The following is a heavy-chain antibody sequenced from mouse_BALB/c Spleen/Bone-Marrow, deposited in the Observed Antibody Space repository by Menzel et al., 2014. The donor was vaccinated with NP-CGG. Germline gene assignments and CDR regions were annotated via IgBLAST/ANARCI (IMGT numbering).Heavy chain of an antibody. V-gene: IGHV1-4*01. J-gene: IGHJ2*01. CDR2: INPSSGYT. D-gene: IGHD1-1*01. CDR1: GYTFTSYT. Sequence: QVQLKESGAELARPGASVKMSCKASGYTFTSYTMHWVKQRPGQGLEWIGYINPSSGYTNYNQKPKDKATLTADKSSSTAYMQLSSLTSEDPAVYYCARESLYGSNYYWGQGTTLTVSS. CDR3: ARESLYGSNYY.